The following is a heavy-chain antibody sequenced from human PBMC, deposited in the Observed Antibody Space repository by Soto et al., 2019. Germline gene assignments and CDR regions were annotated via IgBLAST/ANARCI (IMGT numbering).Heavy chain of an antibody. V-gene: IGHV1-8*01. J-gene: IGHJ5*02. CDR2: INPNSGNT. CDR3: ARFIKYGEYSRWFDP. CDR1: GYIFTNYD. Sequence: DSVKVSCKASGYIFTNYDINWVRQATGQGLEYLGWINPNSGNTGYVQKFKGRVTMTRNTSINTAYMELNSLRSEDTAVYYCARFIKYGEYSRWFDPWGQVTLVTVSS. D-gene: IGHD4-17*01.